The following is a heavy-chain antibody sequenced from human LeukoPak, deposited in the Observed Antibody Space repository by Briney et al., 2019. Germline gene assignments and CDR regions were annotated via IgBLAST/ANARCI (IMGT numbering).Heavy chain of an antibody. J-gene: IGHJ4*02. D-gene: IGHD4-17*01. CDR1: GFTFSSYG. Sequence: GGSLRLSCAASGFTFSSYGMHWVRQAPGKGLEWVAVISYDGSNKYYADSVKGRFTISRDNSKNTLYLQMNSLRAEDTAVYYCAKARGGATATTTVGYWGQGTLVTVSS. CDR3: AKARGGATATTTVGY. CDR2: ISYDGSNK. V-gene: IGHV3-30*18.